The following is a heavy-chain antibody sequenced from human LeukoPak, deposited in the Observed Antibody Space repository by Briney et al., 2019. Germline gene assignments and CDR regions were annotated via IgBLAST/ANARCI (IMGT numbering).Heavy chain of an antibody. D-gene: IGHD4-17*01. CDR1: GFTFSSYS. CDR3: ASSPEGTVTTPFDY. CDR2: IYSGGST. J-gene: IGHJ4*02. Sequence: PGGSLRLSCAASGFTFSSYSMNWVRQAPGKGLEWVSVIYSGGSTYYADSVKGRFTISRDNSKNTLYLQMNSLRAEDTAVYYCASSPEGTVTTPFDYWGQGTLVTASS. V-gene: IGHV3-66*01.